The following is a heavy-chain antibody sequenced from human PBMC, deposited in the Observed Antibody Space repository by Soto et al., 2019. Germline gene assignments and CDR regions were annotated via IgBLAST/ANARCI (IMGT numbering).Heavy chain of an antibody. V-gene: IGHV4-31*03. Sequence: QVQLQESGPGLVKPSQTLSLTCTVSGGSISSGGYYWSWIRQHPGKGLEWIGYIYYSGSTYYNPSLKSRVTISGDTSKNKFSLKLSSVTAADTAVYSCAGIYSGSPGGTLRYWGQGTLVTVSS. CDR2: IYYSGST. CDR3: AGIYSGSPGGTLRY. J-gene: IGHJ4*02. D-gene: IGHD1-26*01. CDR1: GGSISSGGYY.